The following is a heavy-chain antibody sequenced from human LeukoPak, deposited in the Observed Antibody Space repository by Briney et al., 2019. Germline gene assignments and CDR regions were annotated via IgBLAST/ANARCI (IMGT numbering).Heavy chain of an antibody. CDR2: IVVGSGNT. CDR1: GFTFTSSA. V-gene: IGHV1-58*02. J-gene: IGHJ6*02. D-gene: IGHD4-17*01. CDR3: AAVSRYGDYYYYYGMDV. Sequence: GTSVKVSCKASGFTFTSSAMQWVRQARGQRLEWIGWIVVGSGNTNYARKFQERVTITRDMSTSTAYMELSSLRSEDTAVYYCAAVSRYGDYYYYYGMDVWGQGTTVTVSS.